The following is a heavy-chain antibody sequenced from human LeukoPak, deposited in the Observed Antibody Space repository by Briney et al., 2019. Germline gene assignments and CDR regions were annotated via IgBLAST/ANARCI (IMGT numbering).Heavy chain of an antibody. CDR3: AKVRDDSSGYSGPLDY. D-gene: IGHD3-22*01. CDR2: ISGSGGST. Sequence: GGTLRLSCAASGFTFSSYGMSWVRQAPGKGLEWVSAISGSGGSTYYADSVKGRFTISRDNSKNTLYLQMNSLRAEDTAVYYCAKVRDDSSGYSGPLDYWGQGTLVTVSS. J-gene: IGHJ4*02. CDR1: GFTFSSYG. V-gene: IGHV3-23*01.